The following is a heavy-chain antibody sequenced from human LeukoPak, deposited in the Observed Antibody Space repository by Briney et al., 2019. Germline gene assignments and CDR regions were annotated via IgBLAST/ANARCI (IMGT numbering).Heavy chain of an antibody. J-gene: IGHJ6*03. CDR2: INPNSGGT. CDR3: ARNYGYYYYYYMDV. D-gene: IGHD3-10*01. CDR1: GYTFTGYY. Sequence: ASVKVSCKASGYTFTGYYMHWVRQAPGQGLEWMGWINPNSGGTNYAQKFQGRVTMTRDTSISTAYMELSRLRSDDTAVCYCARNYGYYYYYYMDVWGKGTTVTISS. V-gene: IGHV1-2*02.